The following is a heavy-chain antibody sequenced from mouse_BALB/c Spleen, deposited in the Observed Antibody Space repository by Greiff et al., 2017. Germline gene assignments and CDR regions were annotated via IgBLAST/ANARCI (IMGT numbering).Heavy chain of an antibody. D-gene: IGHD3-1*01. Sequence: VQLQQSGAELVKPGASVKLSCKASGYTFTSYWMHWVRQRPGQGLEWIGEINPSNGRTNYNEKFKSKATLTVDKSSSTAYMQLSSLTSEDSAVYYCARRGYGYFDYWGQGTTLTVSS. CDR3: ARRGYGYFDY. CDR1: GYTFTSYW. V-gene: IGHV1S81*02. CDR2: INPSNGRT. J-gene: IGHJ2*01.